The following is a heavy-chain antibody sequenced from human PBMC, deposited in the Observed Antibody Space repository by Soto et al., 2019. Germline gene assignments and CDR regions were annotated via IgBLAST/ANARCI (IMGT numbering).Heavy chain of an antibody. CDR1: GFTFGDYA. J-gene: IGHJ6*02. D-gene: IGHD3-22*01. CDR2: IRSKAYGGTI. V-gene: IGHV3-49*04. CDR3: TRAGIDRSGTTHYYYGMDV. Sequence: SLRLSCVGSGFTFGDYAVSWVRQAPGKGLEWVGFIRSKAYGGTIDYAASVKGRFTFSRDDSRSVAYLQMNGLKTEDTAVYYCTRAGIDRSGTTHYYYGMDVWGQGTTVTVSS.